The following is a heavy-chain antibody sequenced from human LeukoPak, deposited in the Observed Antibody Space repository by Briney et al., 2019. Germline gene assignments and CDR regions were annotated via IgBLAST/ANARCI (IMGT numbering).Heavy chain of an antibody. CDR3: ARDMGDYDYVWGSYRYTHFDY. V-gene: IGHV1-69*04. D-gene: IGHD3-16*02. CDR2: IIPILGIA. CDR1: GGTFSSYA. J-gene: IGHJ4*02. Sequence: ASVKVSCMASGGTFSSYAISWVRQAPGQGLEWMGRIIPILGIANYAQKFQGRVTITADKSTSTAYMELSSLRSEDTAVYYCARDMGDYDYVWGSYRYTHFDYWGQGTLVTVSS.